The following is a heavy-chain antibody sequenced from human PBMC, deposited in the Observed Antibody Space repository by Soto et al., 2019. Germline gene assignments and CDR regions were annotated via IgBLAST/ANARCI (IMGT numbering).Heavy chain of an antibody. CDR2: IWYDGSNK. CDR1: GFTFSSYG. D-gene: IGHD3-3*01. J-gene: IGHJ4*02. CDR3: ASEHWPYYDFWSGYYYFDY. V-gene: IGHV3-33*08. Sequence: GGSLRLSCAASGFTFSSYGMHWVRQAPGKGLEWVAVIWYDGSNKYYADSVKGRFTISRDNSKNTLYLQMNSLRAEDAAVYYCASEHWPYYDFWSGYYYFDYWGQGTLVTVSS.